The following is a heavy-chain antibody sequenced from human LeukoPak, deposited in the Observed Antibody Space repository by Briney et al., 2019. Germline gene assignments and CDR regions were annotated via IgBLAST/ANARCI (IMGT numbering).Heavy chain of an antibody. D-gene: IGHD2/OR15-2a*01. CDR1: GYSFSSYW. J-gene: IGHJ3*02. CDR2: IYPGDSET. CDR3: AKNINPDAFDI. V-gene: IGHV5-51*01. Sequence: GESLKISCKGSGYSFSSYWIGWVRQMPGKGLEWMGLIYPGDSETRYSPSFQGQVTISADKSISTTYLRWNSLKASDTAMYYCAKNINPDAFDIWGHGTMVSVSS.